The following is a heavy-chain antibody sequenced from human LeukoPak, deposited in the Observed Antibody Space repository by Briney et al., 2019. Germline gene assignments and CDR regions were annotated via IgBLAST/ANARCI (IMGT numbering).Heavy chain of an antibody. CDR1: GFTFSSYW. Sequence: GGSLRLSCAASGFTFSSYWMHWVRQAPGKGLEWVSGINWNGGSTGYADSVKGRFTISRDNAKNSLYLQMNSLRAEDTAVYYCAELGITMIGGVWGKGTTVTISS. CDR2: INWNGGST. V-gene: IGHV3-20*04. D-gene: IGHD3-10*02. J-gene: IGHJ6*04. CDR3: AELGITMIGGV.